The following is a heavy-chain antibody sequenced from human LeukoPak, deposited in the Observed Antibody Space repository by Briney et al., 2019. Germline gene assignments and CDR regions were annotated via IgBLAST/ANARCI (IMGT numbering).Heavy chain of an antibody. J-gene: IGHJ4*02. V-gene: IGHV4-34*01. CDR3: ARTMCGGDCYSNAYYFDY. CDR1: GGSFSGYY. D-gene: IGHD2-21*02. Sequence: PSETLSLTCAVYGGSFSGYYWSWIRQPPGKGLEWIGEINHSGSTNYNPSLKSRVTISVDTSKNQFSLKLSSVTAADTAVYYCARTMCGGDCYSNAYYFDYWGQGTLVTVSS. CDR2: INHSGST.